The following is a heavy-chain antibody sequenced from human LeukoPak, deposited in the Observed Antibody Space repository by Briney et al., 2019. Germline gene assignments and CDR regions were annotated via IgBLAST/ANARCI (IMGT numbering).Heavy chain of an antibody. D-gene: IGHD4-17*01. CDR3: ARHNGDYGEGFDY. CDR2: MYTSGNT. Sequence: SETLSLTCSVSGGSITNYYWNWIRQPAGKGLEWIGRMYTSGNTNENPSLKNRITMSLDMSKNQFSLKLSSVTAADTAVYYCARHNGDYGEGFDYWGQGTLVTVSS. CDR1: GGSITNYY. V-gene: IGHV4-4*07. J-gene: IGHJ4*02.